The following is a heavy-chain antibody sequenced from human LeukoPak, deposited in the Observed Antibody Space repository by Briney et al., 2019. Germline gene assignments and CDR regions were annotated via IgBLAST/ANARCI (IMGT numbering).Heavy chain of an antibody. Sequence: ETLSLTCTVSGGSISSNYWSWIRQPPGKGLEWIGYIYYSGSTNYNPSLKSRVTISVDTSKNQSSLKLSSVTAADTAVYYCARGSGWYFYWGQGTLVTVSS. CDR1: GGSISSNY. D-gene: IGHD6-19*01. J-gene: IGHJ4*02. CDR3: ARGSGWYFY. V-gene: IGHV4-59*08. CDR2: IYYSGST.